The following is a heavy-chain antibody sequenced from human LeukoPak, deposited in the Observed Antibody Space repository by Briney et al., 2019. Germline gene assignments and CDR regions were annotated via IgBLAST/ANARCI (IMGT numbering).Heavy chain of an antibody. CDR1: GGSISSYY. Sequence: SETLSLTCTVSGGSISSYYWSWIRQPPGKGLEWIGYIYYSGSTNYNPSLKSRVTISVDTSKNQFSPKLSSVTAADTAVYYCARVGRFGELLDFDYWGQGTLVTVSS. CDR2: IYYSGST. CDR3: ARVGRFGELLDFDY. J-gene: IGHJ4*02. D-gene: IGHD3-10*01. V-gene: IGHV4-59*01.